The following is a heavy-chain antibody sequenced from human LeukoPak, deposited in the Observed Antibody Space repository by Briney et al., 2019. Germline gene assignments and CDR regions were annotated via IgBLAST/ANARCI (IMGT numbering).Heavy chain of an antibody. J-gene: IGHJ6*02. CDR3: ARDSSSSSSIYYYGMDV. CDR2: ISSSGSTI. V-gene: IGHV3-11*01. D-gene: IGHD6-6*01. CDR1: GFTFSDYY. Sequence: GGSLRLSCAASGFTFSDYYMSWIRQAPGKGLEWVSYISSSGSTIYYADSVKGRFTISRDNAKNSLYLQMNSLRAEGTAVYYCARDSSSSSSIYYYGMDVWGQGTTVTVSS.